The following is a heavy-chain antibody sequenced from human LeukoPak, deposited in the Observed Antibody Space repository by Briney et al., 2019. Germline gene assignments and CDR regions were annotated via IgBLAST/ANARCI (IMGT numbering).Heavy chain of an antibody. V-gene: IGHV4-31*03. J-gene: IGHJ3*02. CDR2: IHYSGTA. Sequence: SETLSLTCTVSGSSISSGSYYWSWIRQHPGRGLEWIGYIHYSGTAYYHPSLKSRVTISVDASKNQFSLKLSSVTAADTAVYYCTRDHRYYDILTGSPRGGGAFNIWGQGTMVTVSS. D-gene: IGHD3-9*01. CDR3: TRDHRYYDILTGSPRGGGAFNI. CDR1: GSSISSGSYY.